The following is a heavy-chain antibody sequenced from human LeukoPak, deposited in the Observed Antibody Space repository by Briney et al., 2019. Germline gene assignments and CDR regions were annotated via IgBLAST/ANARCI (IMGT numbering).Heavy chain of an antibody. CDR3: ARTRRHYYGSGKNLTPWPAGLDV. CDR2: IGST. V-gene: IGHV4-59*01. Sequence: SETLSLTCTVSGGSFSDYYWTWIRQSPGKGLEWIGYIGSTNYNPSLKSRVTTSVDTSKRHFSLTLSTVTEADTAVYYCARTRRHYYGSGKNLTPWPAGLDVWGQGTTVIVS. D-gene: IGHD3-10*01. J-gene: IGHJ6*02. CDR1: GGSFSDYY.